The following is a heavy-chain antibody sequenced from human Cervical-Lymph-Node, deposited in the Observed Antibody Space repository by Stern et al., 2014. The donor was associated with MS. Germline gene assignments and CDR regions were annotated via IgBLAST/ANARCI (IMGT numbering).Heavy chain of an antibody. Sequence: VQLVESGGGVVQPGRSLRLSCAASGFTFSNFAMHWLRQSPDKGLQWLAAISTDGSATNYADSVKGLFTISRDNSKNTLYLEMNSLTTEDTAVFYCARDLGYWGQGTLVTVSS. CDR3: ARDLGY. CDR1: GFTFSNFA. J-gene: IGHJ4*02. V-gene: IGHV3-30-3*01. CDR2: ISTDGSAT.